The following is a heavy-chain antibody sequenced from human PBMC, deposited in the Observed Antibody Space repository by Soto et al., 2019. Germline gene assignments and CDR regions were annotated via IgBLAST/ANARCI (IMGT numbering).Heavy chain of an antibody. Sequence: NPVGSLRLSCAASGFTFSSYSMHWVRQAPGKGLEWVSSIGTRSDIYYADSVKGRFTISRDNAKNSLSLQMNSMTAEDTAVYYCAREETAWPLAYGLDVWGQGTTVTVSS. CDR3: AREETAWPLAYGLDV. CDR1: GFTFSSYS. D-gene: IGHD2-21*02. V-gene: IGHV3-21*01. J-gene: IGHJ6*02. CDR2: IGTRSDI.